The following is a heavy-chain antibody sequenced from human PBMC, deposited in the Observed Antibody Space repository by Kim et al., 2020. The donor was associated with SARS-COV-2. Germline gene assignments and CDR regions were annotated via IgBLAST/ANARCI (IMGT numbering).Heavy chain of an antibody. V-gene: IGHV3-13*01. Sequence: PGSVKGRFTISRENAKNSLYLQMNSLRAGDTAVYYCARTSRWSKGAFDIWGQGTMVTVSS. J-gene: IGHJ3*02. CDR3: ARTSRWSKGAFDI. D-gene: IGHD6-13*01.